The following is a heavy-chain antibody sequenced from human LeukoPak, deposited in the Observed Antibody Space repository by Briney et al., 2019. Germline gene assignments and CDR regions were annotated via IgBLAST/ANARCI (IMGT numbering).Heavy chain of an antibody. CDR3: ARLSGAPVRHPIYHFDY. Sequence: PSETLSLTCAVSGYSISSGYYWGWIRQSPGKGLEWIGNIYHSGSTYKNPSLKSRVTISLGTSKAQFSLKLSSVTAADTAMYYCARLSGAPVRHPIYHFDYWGQGTLVAVSS. V-gene: IGHV4-38-2*01. CDR2: IYHSGST. CDR1: GYSISSGYY. J-gene: IGHJ4*02. D-gene: IGHD2-2*02.